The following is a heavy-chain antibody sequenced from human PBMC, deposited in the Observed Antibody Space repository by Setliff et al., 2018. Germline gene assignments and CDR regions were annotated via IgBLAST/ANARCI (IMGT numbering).Heavy chain of an antibody. J-gene: IGHJ6*02. CDR2: IQHDGENK. Sequence: GGSLRLSCAASGFSFESHGMHWVRRAPGKGLEWVAFIQHDGENKFYADSVKGRLIVSRDNSKNTLYLEMDGLRPEDTAVHYCANSRVTNFRGHLYLPRGLDVWGQGTTVTVSS. CDR1: GFSFESHG. CDR3: ANSRVTNFRGHLYLPRGLDV. D-gene: IGHD3-16*01. V-gene: IGHV3-30*02.